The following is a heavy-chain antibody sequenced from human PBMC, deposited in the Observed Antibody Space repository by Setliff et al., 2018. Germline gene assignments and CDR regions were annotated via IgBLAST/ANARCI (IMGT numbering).Heavy chain of an antibody. CDR2: TYYNGTA. J-gene: IGHJ4*02. Sequence: KTSETLSLTCSVSGGSISGSHYSWVWMRQPPGKRLEWIGSTYYNGTAYYNPSLQSRVAISVDTSKNYFSLDVNYVTAADTAVYYCVKDVVGYSSTWPKRDYFDYWGRGTLVTVSS. D-gene: IGHD6-13*01. CDR3: VKDVVGYSSTWPKRDYFDY. CDR1: GGSISGSHYS. V-gene: IGHV4-39*02.